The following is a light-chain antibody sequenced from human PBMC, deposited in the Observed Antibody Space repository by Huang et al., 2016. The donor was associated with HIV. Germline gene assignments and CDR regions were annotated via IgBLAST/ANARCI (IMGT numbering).Light chain of an antibody. CDR2: GAS. CDR1: HSVNSN. CDR3: QQYNYWPYT. V-gene: IGKV3-15*01. Sequence: EIVMTQSPATLSVFPGERATLSCRASHSVNSNLAWYQQKPGQAPRLLIYGASARATGIPARFSGSGSGTDFTLTISSLQSEDFALYYCQQYNYWPYTFGQGTKLEIK. J-gene: IGKJ2*01.